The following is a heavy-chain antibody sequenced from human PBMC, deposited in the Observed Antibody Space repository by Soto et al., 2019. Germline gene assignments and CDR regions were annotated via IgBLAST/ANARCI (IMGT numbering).Heavy chain of an antibody. V-gene: IGHV4-59*12. CDR1: GGSISSYY. CDR3: ARGRMIVVQLYNWFDP. J-gene: IGHJ5*02. CDR2: IYYSGST. Sequence: SETLSLTCTVSGGSISSYYWSWIRQPPGKGLEWIGYIYYSGSTNYNPSLKSRVTISVDTSKNQFSLKLSSVTAADTAVYYCARGRMIVVQLYNWFDPWGQGTLVTVSS. D-gene: IGHD3-22*01.